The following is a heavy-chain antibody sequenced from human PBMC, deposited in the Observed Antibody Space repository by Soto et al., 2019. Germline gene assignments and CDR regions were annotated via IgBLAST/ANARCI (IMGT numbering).Heavy chain of an antibody. CDR2: IIPYYNTL. CDR1: EGTFNSYA. CDR3: ASGASRWYPYCFDS. Sequence: QAQVVQSGAEVRKPGSSVKLSCKASEGTFNSYAIAWVRQAPGQGLEWMGGIIPYYNTLNYAQKFQDRVTITADDATNTVYMELSSLRSDDTAGYFCASGASRWYPYCFDSWAQGTLVPVSS. V-gene: IGHV1-69*01. J-gene: IGHJ4*02. D-gene: IGHD6-13*01.